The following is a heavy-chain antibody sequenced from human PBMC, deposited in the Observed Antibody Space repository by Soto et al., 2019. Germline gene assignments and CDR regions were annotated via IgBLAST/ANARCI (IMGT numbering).Heavy chain of an antibody. J-gene: IGHJ5*02. CDR3: ATVFDL. Sequence: DVQLVESGGGLVQPGGSLRVSCAASGFTLGSHRIHWVRQPPGKGLEWVSRIDTDGGGTSYADCVKGRFTISMDNAKNTVYPQMNGLRAEDTAVYYCATVFDLWGQGTLVTVSS. CDR1: GFTLGSHR. CDR2: IDTDGGGT. V-gene: IGHV3-74*01.